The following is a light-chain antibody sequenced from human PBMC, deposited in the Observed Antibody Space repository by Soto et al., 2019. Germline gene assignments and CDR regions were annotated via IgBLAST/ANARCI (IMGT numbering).Light chain of an antibody. Sequence: QSVLTQPPSASGTPGQRVTISCSGSSSNIGSNYVSWYQHLPGAAPKLLIYRSDQRPSGVPDRFSGSKSGTSASLAISGLRSEDEADYFCAVRDDSLSGHWVFGGGPQLTVL. V-gene: IGLV1-47*01. J-gene: IGLJ3*02. CDR3: AVRDDSLSGHWV. CDR2: RSD. CDR1: SSNIGSNY.